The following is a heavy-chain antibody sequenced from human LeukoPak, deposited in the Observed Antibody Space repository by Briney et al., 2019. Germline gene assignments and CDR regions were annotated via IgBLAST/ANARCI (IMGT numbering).Heavy chain of an antibody. CDR1: GGSISSVNDY. Sequence: SETLSLTCTVSGGSISSVNDYWNWIRQPAGKGLEWIGRMYSSGSSNYNPSLKSRATISVDTSKNQVSLKLSSVTAADTAIYYCARATAWIDAFDFWGQGTMGTVSS. CDR3: ARATAWIDAFDF. J-gene: IGHJ3*01. D-gene: IGHD5-12*01. CDR2: MYSSGSS. V-gene: IGHV4-61*02.